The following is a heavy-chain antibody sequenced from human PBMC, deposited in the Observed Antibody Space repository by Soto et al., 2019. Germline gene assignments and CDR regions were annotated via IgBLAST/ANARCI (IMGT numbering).Heavy chain of an antibody. D-gene: IGHD4-17*01. CDR1: GFTFSGSA. V-gene: IGHV3-73*01. Sequence: LSLTCAASGFTFSGSAMHWVRQASGKGLEWVGRIRSKANSYATAYAASVKGRFTISRDDSKNTAYLQMNSLKTEDTAVYYCTRHFNTYGDSDYWGQGTLVTVSS. CDR3: TRHFNTYGDSDY. CDR2: IRSKANSYAT. J-gene: IGHJ4*02.